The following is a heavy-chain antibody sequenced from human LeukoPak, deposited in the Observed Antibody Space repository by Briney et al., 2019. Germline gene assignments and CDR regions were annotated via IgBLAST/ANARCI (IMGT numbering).Heavy chain of an antibody. D-gene: IGHD6-13*01. V-gene: IGHV4-34*01. CDR1: GGSFSGYY. J-gene: IGHJ2*01. CDR2: ISHSGST. CDR3: ARQGRAAAGGWYFDL. Sequence: PSETLSLTCAVYGGSFSGYYWSWIRQPPGKGLEWIGEISHSGSTNYNPSLKSRVTISVDTSKTQFSLKLSSVTAADTAVYYCARQGRAAAGGWYFDLWGRGTLATVSS.